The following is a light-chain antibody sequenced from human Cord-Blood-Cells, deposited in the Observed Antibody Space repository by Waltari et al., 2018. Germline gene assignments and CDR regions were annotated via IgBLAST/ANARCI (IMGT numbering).Light chain of an antibody. Sequence: AIRMTQSPSSLSASTGDRVTITCRASQGISSYLAWYQQKPGKAPKLLIYAASTLQSGVPSRFSGSGPGTDFTLTISCLQSEDFATYYCQQYDSYPYTFGQGTKLEIK. V-gene: IGKV1-8*01. CDR3: QQYDSYPYT. J-gene: IGKJ2*01. CDR1: QGISSY. CDR2: AAS.